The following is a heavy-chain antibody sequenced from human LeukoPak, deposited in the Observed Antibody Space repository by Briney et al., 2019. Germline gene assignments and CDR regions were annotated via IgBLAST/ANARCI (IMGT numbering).Heavy chain of an antibody. CDR3: ARHDDSYGFDY. D-gene: IGHD5-18*01. CDR1: GGSVSSGSYY. Sequence: SETLSLTCTVSGGSVSSGSYYWSWIRQPPGKGLEWIGYIYYSGSTNYNPSLKSRVTISVDTSKNQFSLKLSSVTAADTAVYYCARHDDSYGFDYWGQGTLVTVSS. J-gene: IGHJ4*02. CDR2: IYYSGST. V-gene: IGHV4-61*01.